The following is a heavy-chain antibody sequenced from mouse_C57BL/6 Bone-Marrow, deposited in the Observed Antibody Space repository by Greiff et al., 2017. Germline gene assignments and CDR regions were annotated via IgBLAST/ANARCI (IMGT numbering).Heavy chain of an antibody. CDR1: GFTFSSYT. CDR3: ARHRGYRFDY. D-gene: IGHD3-1*01. Sequence: EVMLVESGGGLVKPGGSLKLSCAASGFTFSSYTMSWVRQTPGKRLEWVATICGGGGNTYYPDSVKGRFTIARDNAKNTLYLQRSRLRSEDTALYYCARHRGYRFDYWGQGTTLTVSS. CDR2: ICGGGGNT. V-gene: IGHV5-9*01. J-gene: IGHJ2*01.